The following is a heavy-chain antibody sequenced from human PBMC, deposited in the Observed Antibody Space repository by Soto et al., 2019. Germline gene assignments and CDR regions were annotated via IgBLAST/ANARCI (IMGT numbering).Heavy chain of an antibody. V-gene: IGHV3-30-3*01. CDR3: ARDDMVRGPGHIYYYYGMDV. D-gene: IGHD3-10*01. CDR1: GFTFSSYA. Sequence: GGSLRLSCAASGFTFSSYAMHWVRQAPGKGLEWVAVISYDGSNKYYADSVKGRFTISRDNSKNTLYLQMNSLRAEDTAVYYCARDDMVRGPGHIYYYYGMDVWGQGTTVTVSS. CDR2: ISYDGSNK. J-gene: IGHJ6*02.